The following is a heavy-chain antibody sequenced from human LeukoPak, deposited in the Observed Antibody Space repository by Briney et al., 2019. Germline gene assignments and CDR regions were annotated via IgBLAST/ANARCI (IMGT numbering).Heavy chain of an antibody. CDR3: ARDSMTYAFDY. J-gene: IGHJ4*02. Sequence: GGSLRLSCAASGFTFSDYYMSWIRQAPGKGLEWVAVIWYDGSNKYYADSVKGRFTISRDNSKNTLYLQMNSLRAEDTAVYYCARDSMTYAFDYWGQGTLVTVSS. CDR1: GFTFSDYY. D-gene: IGHD4-17*01. CDR2: IWYDGSNK. V-gene: IGHV3-33*08.